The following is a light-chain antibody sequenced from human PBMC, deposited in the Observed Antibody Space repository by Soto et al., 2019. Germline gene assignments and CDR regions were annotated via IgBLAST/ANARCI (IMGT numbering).Light chain of an antibody. J-gene: IGKJ1*01. Sequence: VQVTHSPSSLSASVVCRVTIRGRXSQSISNILNWYQQKPGKAPKLLIYAASTLQTGVPSRFSGSGSGTDFTLTISSLQPEDFATYYCQQSYINPAWTLGQGTKVDIK. CDR2: AAS. V-gene: IGKV1-39*01. CDR3: QQSYINPAWT. CDR1: QSISNI.